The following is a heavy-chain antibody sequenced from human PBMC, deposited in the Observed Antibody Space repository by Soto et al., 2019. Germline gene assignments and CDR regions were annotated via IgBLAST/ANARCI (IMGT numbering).Heavy chain of an antibody. J-gene: IGHJ6*01. CDR3: ARASWVTTWGTYYYYGMDV. D-gene: IGHD3-16*01. CDR2: INHSGST. CDR1: GGSFSGYY. Sequence: SDTLSLTCAVYGGSFSGYYWSWIRQPPGKGLEWIGEINHSGSTNYNPSLKSRVTISVDTSKNQFSLKLSSVTAADTAVYYCARASWVTTWGTYYYYGMDVWGQGTTV. V-gene: IGHV4-34*01.